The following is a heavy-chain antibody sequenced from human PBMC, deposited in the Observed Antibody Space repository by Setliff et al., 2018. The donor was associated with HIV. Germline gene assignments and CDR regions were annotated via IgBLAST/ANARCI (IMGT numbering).Heavy chain of an antibody. V-gene: IGHV3-7*01. CDR3: AKAFGYCSGGSCPVLMDV. Sequence: GGSLRLSCAASGFTFSDYWMIWVRQTPGKGLEWVANINKDGSEKNYVDSVKGRFTISRDNSKNTLYLQMNSLRAEDTAVYYCAKAFGYCSGGSCPVLMDVWGKGTTVTVSS. J-gene: IGHJ6*03. CDR2: INKDGSEK. D-gene: IGHD2-15*01. CDR1: GFTFSDYW.